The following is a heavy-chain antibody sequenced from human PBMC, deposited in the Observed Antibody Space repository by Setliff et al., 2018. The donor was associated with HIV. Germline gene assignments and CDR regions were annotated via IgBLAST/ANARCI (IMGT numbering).Heavy chain of an antibody. CDR2: IYHTGRT. D-gene: IGHD3-22*01. V-gene: IGHV4-59*04. J-gene: IGHJ5*02. CDR1: GGSISIHY. CDR3: ASRIYYYDESRVLREEGFVP. Sequence: SETLSLTCTVSGGSISIHYWTWIRQPPGKGLEWTGSIYHTGRTYYNRSLESRLTISIDTSKNQCSLKLTSVTAADTAMYYCASRIYYYDESRVLREEGFVPWGQGTLVTVSS.